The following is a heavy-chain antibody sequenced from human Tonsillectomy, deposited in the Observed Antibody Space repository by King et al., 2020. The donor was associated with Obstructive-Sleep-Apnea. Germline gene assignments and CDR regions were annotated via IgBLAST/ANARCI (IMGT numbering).Heavy chain of an antibody. CDR1: GYSFTSFW. J-gene: IGHJ4*02. D-gene: IGHD1-26*01. CDR2: IYPGDSNT. V-gene: IGHV5-51*01. CDR3: ARQYELEAPGTY. Sequence: VQLVESGAEVKKPGESLKISCKGSGYSFTSFWIGWVRQMPGKGLEWMGIIYPGDSNTKYSPSFQGQVTISADKSISTAYLQWGSLKASDTAMYYCARQYELEAPGTYWGQGTLVTVSS.